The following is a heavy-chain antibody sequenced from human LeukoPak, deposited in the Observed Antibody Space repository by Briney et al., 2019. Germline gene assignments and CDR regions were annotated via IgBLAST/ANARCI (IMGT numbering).Heavy chain of an antibody. Sequence: PGGSQRLSCAASGFTFSSYAMSWVRQAPGKGLEWVSSISSSGADTYYADSVKGRFTISRDNSKNTLYLQMNSLRAEDTAVYYCAKPYYGSGGDYWGQGTLVTVSS. CDR3: AKPYYGSGGDY. CDR2: ISSSGADT. D-gene: IGHD3-10*01. CDR1: GFTFSSYA. J-gene: IGHJ4*02. V-gene: IGHV3-23*01.